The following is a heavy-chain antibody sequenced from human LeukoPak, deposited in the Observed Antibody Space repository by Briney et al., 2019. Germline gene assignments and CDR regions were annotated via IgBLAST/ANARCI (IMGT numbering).Heavy chain of an antibody. D-gene: IGHD1-26*01. CDR2: ISYNGGST. Sequence: PGGSLRLSCAASGFTFNTYAMHWVRQAPGKGLEYVSAISYNGGSTYYANSVKGRFTISRDNSKNTLYPQMGSLRADDMAVYYCARRPYSGTYYVDYWGQGTLVTVSS. J-gene: IGHJ4*02. CDR1: GFTFNTYA. CDR3: ARRPYSGTYYVDY. V-gene: IGHV3-64*01.